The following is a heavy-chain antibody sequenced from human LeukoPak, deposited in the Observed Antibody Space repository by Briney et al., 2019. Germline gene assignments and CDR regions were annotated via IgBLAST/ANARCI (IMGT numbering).Heavy chain of an antibody. D-gene: IGHD5-12*01. J-gene: IGHJ4*02. CDR1: GGSISSYY. V-gene: IGHV4-59*08. CDR3: ARSSGYDYGDY. CDR2: IYYSGST. Sequence: PSETLPLTCTVSGGSISSYYWSWIRQPPGKGLEWIGYIYYSGSTNYNPSLKSRVTISVDTSKNQFSLKLSSVTAADTAVYYCARSSGYDYGDYWGQGTLVTVSS.